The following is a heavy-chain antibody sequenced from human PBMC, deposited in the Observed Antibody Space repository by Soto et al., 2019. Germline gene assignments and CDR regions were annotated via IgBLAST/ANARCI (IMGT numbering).Heavy chain of an antibody. CDR1: GFTFRSYG. CDR2: ISYDGSNK. D-gene: IGHD1-26*01. V-gene: IGHV3-30*18. Sequence: QVQLVESGGGVVQPGRSLRLSCAASGFTFRSYGMHWVRQAPAKGLEWVAVISYDGSNKYYADSVKGRFTISRDNSKNTPYLQMNSLRAEDTAVYYCAKGGVGSTSNAFDIWGQGTMVTVSS. CDR3: AKGGVGSTSNAFDI. J-gene: IGHJ3*02.